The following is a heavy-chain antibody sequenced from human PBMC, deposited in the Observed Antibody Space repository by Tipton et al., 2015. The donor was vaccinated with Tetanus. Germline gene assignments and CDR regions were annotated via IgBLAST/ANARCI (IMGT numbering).Heavy chain of an antibody. J-gene: IGHJ4*02. D-gene: IGHD5-12*01. CDR3: VRGRGLGAYSFGFEH. Sequence: TLSLTCTVSGASISSNTYYWGWIRQPPGKGLEWIASVSYSGSTYYNPSLKSRVTMSLDTSKNQFSVRLTSVTAADTAVYYCVRGRGLGAYSFGFEHWGQGALVTVSS. V-gene: IGHV4-39*07. CDR1: GASISSNTYY. CDR2: VSYSGST.